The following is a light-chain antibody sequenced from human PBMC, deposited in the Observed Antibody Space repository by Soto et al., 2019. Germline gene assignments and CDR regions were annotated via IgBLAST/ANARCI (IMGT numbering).Light chain of an antibody. CDR1: QAVSSS. V-gene: IGKV3-15*01. CDR2: DTS. CDR3: QQYVHWPPGA. Sequence: VVPQSPATLSVSPGERVTLSCRASQAVSSSLAWYQQRPGQAPRLLIYDTSTRAAGIAARFSGSGSGTEFTLTISSLQSEDSAVYYCQQYVHWPPGAFGQGTKVDI. J-gene: IGKJ1*01.